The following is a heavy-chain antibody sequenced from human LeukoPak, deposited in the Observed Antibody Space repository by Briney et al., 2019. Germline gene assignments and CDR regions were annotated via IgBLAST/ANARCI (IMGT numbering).Heavy chain of an antibody. V-gene: IGHV1-24*01. CDR3: ATGPPELKPERYSSGWYVDY. CDR2: FDPEDGET. Sequence: ASVNVSCKVSGYTLTELSMHWVRQAPGKGLEWMGGFDPEDGETIYAQKFQGRVTMTEDTSTDTAYMELSSLRSEDTAVYYCATGPPELKPERYSSGWYVDYWGQGTLVTVSS. J-gene: IGHJ4*02. CDR1: GYTLTELS. D-gene: IGHD6-19*01.